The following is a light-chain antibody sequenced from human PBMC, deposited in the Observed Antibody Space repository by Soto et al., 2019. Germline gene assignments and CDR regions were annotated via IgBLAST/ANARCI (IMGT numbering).Light chain of an antibody. CDR3: QQYNSYSLT. V-gene: IGKV1-5*03. CDR2: TAS. J-gene: IGKJ1*01. CDR1: QSINTW. Sequence: DIQITQSPSTLPSFLLGIVPLTCRASQSINTWLAWYQQKPGRAPKLLIYTASSLETEVPSRFSGSGSGTEFTLTISSLQPGDFATYYCQQYNSYSLTFGQGTKVDIK.